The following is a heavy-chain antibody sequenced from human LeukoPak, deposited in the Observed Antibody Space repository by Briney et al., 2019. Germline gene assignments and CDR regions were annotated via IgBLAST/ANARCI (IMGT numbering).Heavy chain of an antibody. CDR3: AMSALTAGHWYFDY. D-gene: IGHD6-13*01. CDR2: INPNSGGT. J-gene: IGHJ4*02. CDR1: GYTFTGYY. V-gene: IGHV1-2*02. Sequence: ASVKVSCKASGYTFTGYYMHWVRQAPGQGLEWMGWINPNSGGTNYAQKFQGRVTMTRDTSISTAYMELSRLRSDDTAVYYCAMSALTAGHWYFDYWGQGTLVTVSS.